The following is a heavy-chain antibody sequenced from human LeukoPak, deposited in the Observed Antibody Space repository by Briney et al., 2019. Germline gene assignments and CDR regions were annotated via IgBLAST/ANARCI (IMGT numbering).Heavy chain of an antibody. Sequence: SETLSLTCTVSGGSISSNYWSWIRQPPGKGLEWIGYIYYSGSTNYNPSLKSRVTISVDTSKNQFSLKLSSVTAADTAVYYCARRYCSTTSCSGRNWFDPWGQGTLVTVSS. D-gene: IGHD2-2*01. CDR3: ARRYCSTTSCSGRNWFDP. CDR2: IYYSGST. V-gene: IGHV4-59*01. J-gene: IGHJ5*02. CDR1: GGSISSNY.